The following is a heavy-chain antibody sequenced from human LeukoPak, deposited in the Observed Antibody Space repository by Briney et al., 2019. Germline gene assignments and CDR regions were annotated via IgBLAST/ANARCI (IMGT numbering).Heavy chain of an antibody. D-gene: IGHD3-10*01. J-gene: IGHJ4*02. Sequence: RPGGSLRLSCAASGFTFSECSMHWVRQAPGKGLEYVSAISTNGGSTYYANSVKGRFTISRDDPKNTLDLQMGSLRPEDMAVYYCARGFRYYGSGIDYWGQGTLVTVSS. CDR2: ISTNGGST. CDR3: ARGFRYYGSGIDY. V-gene: IGHV3-64*01. CDR1: GFTFSECS.